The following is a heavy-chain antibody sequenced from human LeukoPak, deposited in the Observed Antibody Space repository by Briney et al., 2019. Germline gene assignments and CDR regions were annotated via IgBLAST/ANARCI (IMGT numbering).Heavy chain of an antibody. Sequence: PGGSLRFSCAASGFIFRNYAMTWVRQAPGKGLEWVSAVSGVGGSTYYADSVKGRFTISRDNSKSTLYLQMNSLSAEDTAVYYCAKRTVGEGPPFDYWGQGTLVTVSS. CDR1: GFIFRNYA. CDR3: AKRTVGEGPPFDY. J-gene: IGHJ4*02. V-gene: IGHV3-23*01. CDR2: VSGVGGST. D-gene: IGHD3-16*01.